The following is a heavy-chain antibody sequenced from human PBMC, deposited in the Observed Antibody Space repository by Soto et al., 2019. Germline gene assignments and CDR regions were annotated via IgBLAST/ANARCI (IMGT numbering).Heavy chain of an antibody. CDR2: IHYSGST. Sequence: PSETLSLTCTVSGGSISSGDYYWSWIRQHPGKGLEWIGYIHYSGSTYYNPSLKSRVTISVDTSKNQFSLKLSSVTAADTAVYYCARASSVQLTRHQQYWGQGTLVTVSS. CDR3: ARASSVQLTRHQQY. D-gene: IGHD1-1*01. CDR1: GGSISSGDYY. V-gene: IGHV4-30-4*01. J-gene: IGHJ4*02.